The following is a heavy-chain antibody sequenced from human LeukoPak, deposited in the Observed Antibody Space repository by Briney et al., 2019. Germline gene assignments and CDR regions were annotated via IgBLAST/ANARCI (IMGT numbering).Heavy chain of an antibody. Sequence: PSETLSLTCTVSGGSISSGGYYWSWIRQLPGKGLEWIGYIYHSGSTYYDPSLKSRVTISVDRSKNQFSLKLSSVTAADTAVYYCARDSGSGSYYGAYFDYWGQGTLVTVSS. CDR2: IYHSGST. CDR3: ARDSGSGSYYGAYFDY. V-gene: IGHV4-30-2*01. J-gene: IGHJ4*02. CDR1: GGSISSGGYY. D-gene: IGHD3-10*01.